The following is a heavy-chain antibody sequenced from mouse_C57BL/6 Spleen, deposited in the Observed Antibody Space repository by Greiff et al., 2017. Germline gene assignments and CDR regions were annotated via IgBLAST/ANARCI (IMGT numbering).Heavy chain of an antibody. V-gene: IGHV1-5*01. Sequence: EVQLQQSGTVLARPGASVKMSCKTSGYTFTSYWMHWVKQRPGQGLEWIGAIYPGNSDTSYNQKFKGKAKLTAVTSASTAYMELSSLTNEDSAVYYCTRAYYEYERGGFAYWGQGTLVTVSA. D-gene: IGHD2-4*01. CDR2: IYPGNSDT. CDR1: GYTFTSYW. J-gene: IGHJ3*01. CDR3: TRAYYEYERGGFAY.